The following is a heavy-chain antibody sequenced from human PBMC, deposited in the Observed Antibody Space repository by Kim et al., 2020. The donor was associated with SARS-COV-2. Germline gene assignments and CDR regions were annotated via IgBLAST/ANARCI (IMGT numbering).Heavy chain of an antibody. D-gene: IGHD6-13*01. V-gene: IGHV3-33*06. CDR1: GFTFSSYG. CDR3: AKELRSSSRIMGAFDI. J-gene: IGHJ3*02. Sequence: GGSLRLSCAASGFTFSSYGMHWVRQAPGKGLEWVAVIWYDGSNKYYADSVKGRFTISRDNSKNTLYLQMNSLRAEDTAVYYCAKELRSSSRIMGAFDIWGQGTMVTVSS. CDR2: IWYDGSNK.